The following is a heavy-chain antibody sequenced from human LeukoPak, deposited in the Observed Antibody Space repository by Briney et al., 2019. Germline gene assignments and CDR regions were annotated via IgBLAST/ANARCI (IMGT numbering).Heavy chain of an antibody. V-gene: IGHV1-69*13. J-gene: IGHJ5*02. D-gene: IGHD2-2*01. Sequence: ASVKVSCKASGGTFSSYAISWVRQAPGQGLEWMGGIIPIFGTANYAQKFQGRVTITADESTSTAYMELSSLRSEDTAVYYCAGTDIVVGRRGWFDPWGQGTLVTVSS. CDR3: AGTDIVVGRRGWFDP. CDR1: GGTFSSYA. CDR2: IIPIFGTA.